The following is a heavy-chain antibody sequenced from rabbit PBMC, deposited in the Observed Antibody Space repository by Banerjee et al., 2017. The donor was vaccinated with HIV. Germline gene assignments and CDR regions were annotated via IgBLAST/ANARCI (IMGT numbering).Heavy chain of an antibody. CDR3: ARGGSSSAYYGFDF. CDR1: GFSLSNNYV. Sequence: QSLEESGGDLVKPGASLTLTCKASGFSLSNNYVMCWVRQAPGKGLEWIGCINTSSGNIVYASWAKGRFTISRTSSTTVTLQMTSLTAADTATYFCARGGSSSAYYGFDFWGQGTLVTVS. V-gene: IGHV1S40*01. D-gene: IGHD1-1*01. J-gene: IGHJ4*01. CDR2: INTSSGNI.